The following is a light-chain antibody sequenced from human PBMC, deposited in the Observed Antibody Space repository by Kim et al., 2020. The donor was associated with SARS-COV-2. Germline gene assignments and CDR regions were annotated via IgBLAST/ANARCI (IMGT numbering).Light chain of an antibody. CDR1: QSVSSN. CDR3: QQYNNWPSIT. Sequence: SPGESATLSCRASQSVSSNLAWYQQKPGQAPRLLIYGASTRATGIPARFSGSGSGTEFTLTISSLQSEDFAVYYCQQYNNWPSITFGQGTRLEIK. J-gene: IGKJ5*01. CDR2: GAS. V-gene: IGKV3-15*01.